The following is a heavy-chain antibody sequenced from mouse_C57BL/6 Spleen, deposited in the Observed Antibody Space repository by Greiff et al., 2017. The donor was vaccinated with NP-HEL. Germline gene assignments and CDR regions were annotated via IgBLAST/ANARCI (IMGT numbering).Heavy chain of an antibody. CDR3: ARGEDYDPMDY. Sequence: QVQLQQPGAELVKPGASVKMSCKASGYTFTSYWITWVKQRPGQGLECIGDIYPGSGSTNYNEKFKSKATLTVDTSSSTAYMQLSSLTSEDSAVYYCARGEDYDPMDYWGQGTSVTVSS. J-gene: IGHJ4*01. CDR2: IYPGSGST. D-gene: IGHD2-4*01. V-gene: IGHV1-55*01. CDR1: GYTFTSYW.